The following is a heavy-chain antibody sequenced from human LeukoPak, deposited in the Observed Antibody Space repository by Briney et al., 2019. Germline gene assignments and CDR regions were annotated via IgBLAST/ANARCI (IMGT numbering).Heavy chain of an antibody. J-gene: IGHJ5*02. V-gene: IGHV1-24*01. CDR3: ATPSLWGNWFDP. CDR1: GYTLTELS. CDR2: FDPEDGET. Sequence: GASVKVSCTVSGYTLTELSMHWVRQAPGKGLEWMGGFDPEDGETIYAQKFQGRVTMTEDTSTDTAYMELSSLRSEDTAVYYCATPSLWGNWFDPWGQGTLVTVSS. D-gene: IGHD3-16*01.